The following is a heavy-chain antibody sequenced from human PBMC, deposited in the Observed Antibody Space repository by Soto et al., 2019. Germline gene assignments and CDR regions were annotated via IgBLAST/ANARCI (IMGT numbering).Heavy chain of an antibody. V-gene: IGHV3-23*01. D-gene: IGHD3-10*01. Sequence: EAQLLESGGGIVQPGGSLTLSCAASGFTFASYTMSWVRQAPGKGLQWVSYISDGGHNTYYADSVKGRFTISRDDLLGTLYLQMNRLRAEDTALYYCVREYYGSGVLWGQGTLVTVYS. CDR1: GFTFASYT. CDR2: ISDGGHNT. CDR3: VREYYGSGVL. J-gene: IGHJ4*02.